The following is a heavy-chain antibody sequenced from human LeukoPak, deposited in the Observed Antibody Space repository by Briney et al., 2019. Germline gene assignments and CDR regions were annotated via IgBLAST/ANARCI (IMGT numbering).Heavy chain of an antibody. Sequence: GGSLRLSCAASGFTFSNYWMYWVRQSPGKGLVWVSRINSDESSTSYADSVKGRFTISRDNSKNTLYLRMNSLRAEDTAVYYCAKDQDRRDFWSGYPIAFDYWGQGTLVTVSS. CDR2: INSDESST. CDR1: GFTFSNYW. V-gene: IGHV3-74*01. D-gene: IGHD3-3*01. CDR3: AKDQDRRDFWSGYPIAFDY. J-gene: IGHJ4*02.